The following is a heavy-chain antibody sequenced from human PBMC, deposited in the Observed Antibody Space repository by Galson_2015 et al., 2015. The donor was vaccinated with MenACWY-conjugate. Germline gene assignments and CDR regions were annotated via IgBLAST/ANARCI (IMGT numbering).Heavy chain of an antibody. CDR3: VRRGSGWSLVGY. Sequence: QSGAEVKKPGESLKISCKGSGYSFTNYWIGWVRQMPGKGLEWMGIVYPGDSETRYSPSFQGQVTISADKSISTAYVLWSSLKASDTAIYYCVRRGSGWSLVGYWGQGTLVTVSS. CDR2: VYPGDSET. D-gene: IGHD6-19*01. CDR1: GYSFTNYW. V-gene: IGHV5-51*01. J-gene: IGHJ4*02.